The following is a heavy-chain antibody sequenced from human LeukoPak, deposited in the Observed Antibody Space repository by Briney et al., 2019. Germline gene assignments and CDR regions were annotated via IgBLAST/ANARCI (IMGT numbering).Heavy chain of an antibody. V-gene: IGHV1-69*05. CDR3: ARDLYYYGSGFLSWFDP. D-gene: IGHD3-10*01. CDR2: IIPIFGTA. CDR1: GGTFSSYA. Sequence: GASVKASCKASGGTFSSYAISWVRQAPGQGLEWMGGIIPIFGTANYAQKFQGRVTITTDESTSTAYMELSSLRSEDTAVYYCARDLYYYGSGFLSWFDPWGQGTLVTVSS. J-gene: IGHJ5*02.